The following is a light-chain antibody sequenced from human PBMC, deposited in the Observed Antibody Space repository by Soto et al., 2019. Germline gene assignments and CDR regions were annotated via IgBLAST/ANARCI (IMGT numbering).Light chain of an antibody. V-gene: IGKV3-20*01. J-gene: IGKJ2*01. CDR3: QQYGSAPLYT. CDR1: QSVSSSY. Sequence: EIVLTQSPGTLSLSPGERATLSCRASQSVSSSYLAWYQQKPGQAPSLLICGASSRATGIPDRFSGSGSGTDFTLTISRLEPEGFAVYYCQQYGSAPLYTFGQGTELEMK. CDR2: GAS.